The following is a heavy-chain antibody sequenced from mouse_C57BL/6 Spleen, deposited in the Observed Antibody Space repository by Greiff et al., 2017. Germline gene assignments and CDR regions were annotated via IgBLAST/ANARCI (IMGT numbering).Heavy chain of an antibody. CDR2: ISYDGSN. V-gene: IGHV3-6*01. CDR1: GYSITSGYY. D-gene: IGHD4-1*01. CDR3: ARETGNLDY. Sequence: ESGPGLVKPSQSLSLTCSVTGYSITSGYYWNWIRQFPGNKLEWMGYISYDGSNNYNPSLKNRISITRDTSKNQFFLKLNSVTTEDTATYYCARETGNLDYWGQGTTLTVSS. J-gene: IGHJ2*01.